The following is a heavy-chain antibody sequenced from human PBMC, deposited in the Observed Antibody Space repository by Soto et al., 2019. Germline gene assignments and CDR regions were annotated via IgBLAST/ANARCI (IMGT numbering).Heavy chain of an antibody. CDR1: GYTFTNFY. D-gene: IGHD3-3*01. CDR3: ARGVEYNFWSGYYEWRPNWFDP. Sequence: QVQLVQSGAEMRKPGASVKVSCKASGYTFTNFYILWVRQAPGQGLEWMGIINPSGGRTSYAQKFQDRVSMTRDTSTSTVYLELSSLRSEDTAVYYCARGVEYNFWSGYYEWRPNWFDPWGQGTLVTVSS. J-gene: IGHJ5*02. CDR2: INPSGGRT. V-gene: IGHV1-46*01.